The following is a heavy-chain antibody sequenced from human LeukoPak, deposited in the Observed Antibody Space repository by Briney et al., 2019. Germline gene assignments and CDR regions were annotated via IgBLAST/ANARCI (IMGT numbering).Heavy chain of an antibody. Sequence: PSETLSLTCAVYGGSFSGYYWSWIRQPAGKGLEWIGRIYTSGSTNYNPSLKSRVTMSVDTSKNQFSLKLSSVTAADTAVYYCAATPATSRVYYYYGMDVWGQGTTVTVSS. D-gene: IGHD1-26*01. CDR2: IYTSGST. CDR3: AATPATSRVYYYYGMDV. J-gene: IGHJ6*02. V-gene: IGHV4-59*10. CDR1: GGSFSGYY.